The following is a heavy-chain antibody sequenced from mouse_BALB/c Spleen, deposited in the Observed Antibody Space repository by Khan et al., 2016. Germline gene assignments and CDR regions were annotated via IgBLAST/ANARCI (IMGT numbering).Heavy chain of an antibody. J-gene: IGHJ2*01. Sequence: EVQLVESGPDLVKPSQSLSLTCTVTGYSIPSGYRWHWIRQFPGNKLEWMGYIHYSGNTDYNPSLKSRISITRDPSNNQFFLQLNSVTTKDTATYYCASPHYYGYDYWGQGTTLTVSS. CDR1: GYSIPSGYR. V-gene: IGHV3-1*02. CDR2: IHYSGNT. CDR3: ASPHYYGYDY. D-gene: IGHD1-2*01.